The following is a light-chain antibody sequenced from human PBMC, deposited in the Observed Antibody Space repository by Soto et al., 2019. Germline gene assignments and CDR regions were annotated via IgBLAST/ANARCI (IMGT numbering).Light chain of an antibody. Sequence: DIQMTQSPSTLSASVGDRVTITCRASQSISSWLAWYQQKPGKAPRFLIYQASNLEIGVPSRFSGSGSGTEFPLTISNLPPDDFATYYCQQYKSYSTFGQGTKVDIK. CDR2: QAS. CDR3: QQYKSYST. V-gene: IGKV1-5*03. CDR1: QSISSW. J-gene: IGKJ2*01.